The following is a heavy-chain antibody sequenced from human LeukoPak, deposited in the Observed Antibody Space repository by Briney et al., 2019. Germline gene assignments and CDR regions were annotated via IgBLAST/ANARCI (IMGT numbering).Heavy chain of an antibody. D-gene: IGHD1-14*01. V-gene: IGHV4-31*11. CDR1: GGSFNGYY. CDR2: IYYSGST. Sequence: SETLSLTCAVYGGSFNGYYWTWIRQHPGKGLEWIGYIYYSGSTYYNPSLKSRVTISVDTSKNQFSLKLSAADTAVYYCARFARVEPFYYFDYWGQGTLVTVSS. CDR3: ARFARVEPFYYFDY. J-gene: IGHJ4*02.